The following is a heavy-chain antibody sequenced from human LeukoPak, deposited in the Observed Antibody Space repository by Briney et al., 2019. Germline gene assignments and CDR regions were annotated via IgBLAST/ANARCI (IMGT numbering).Heavy chain of an antibody. CDR2: IYYSGST. D-gene: IGHD4-17*01. V-gene: IGHV4-61*08. J-gene: IGHJ4*02. Sequence: PSETLSLTCTVSGGSISSGDYSWSWIRQPPGKGLEWIGYIYYSGSTNYNPSLKSRVTISVDTSKNQFSLKLSSVTAADTAVYYCAFMTTVSRLDYWGQGTLVTVSS. CDR1: GGSISSGDYS. CDR3: AFMTTVSRLDY.